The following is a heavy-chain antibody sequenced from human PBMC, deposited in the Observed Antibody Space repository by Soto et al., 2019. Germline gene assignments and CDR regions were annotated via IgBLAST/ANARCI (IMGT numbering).Heavy chain of an antibody. CDR3: TTVHFDVLTGSFDY. J-gene: IGHJ4*02. D-gene: IGHD3-9*01. CDR1: GFTFGNAW. CDR2: IKSKIHGGTT. V-gene: IGHV3-15*07. Sequence: EVHLVESGGGLVKPGGSLRLSCAASGFTFGNAWMNWFRQAPGKGLAWVGRIKSKIHGGTTDYAAPVRGRFTISRDDSKNTLFLQMNSLKTEDAAVYYCTTVHFDVLTGSFDYWGQGTLVTVSS.